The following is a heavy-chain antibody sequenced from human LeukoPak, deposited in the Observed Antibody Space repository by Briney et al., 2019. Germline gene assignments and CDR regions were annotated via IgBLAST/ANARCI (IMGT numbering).Heavy chain of an antibody. J-gene: IGHJ6*02. CDR1: GYTFTSYD. V-gene: IGHV1-8*01. CDR3: ASNDYGDYVKWLYYYYGMDV. Sequence: GASVKVSCKASGYTFTSYDINWVRQATGQGLEWVGWMNPNSGNTGYAQKFQGRVTMTGNTSISTAYMELSSLRSEDTAVYYCASNDYGDYVKWLYYYYGMDVWGQGTTVTVSS. CDR2: MNPNSGNT. D-gene: IGHD4-17*01.